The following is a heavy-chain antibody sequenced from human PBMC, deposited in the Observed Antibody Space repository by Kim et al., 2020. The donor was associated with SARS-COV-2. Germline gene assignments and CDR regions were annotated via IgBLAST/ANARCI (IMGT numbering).Heavy chain of an antibody. Sequence: GGSLRLSCAASGFTFSSYAMHWVRQAPGKGLEWVAVISYDGSNKYYADSVKGRFTISRDNSKNTLYLQMNSLRAEDTAVYYCAELGYCSGGSCYPAYWGQGALVTVSS. CDR1: GFTFSSYA. J-gene: IGHJ4*02. CDR3: AELGYCSGGSCYPAY. CDR2: ISYDGSNK. V-gene: IGHV3-30*04. D-gene: IGHD2-15*01.